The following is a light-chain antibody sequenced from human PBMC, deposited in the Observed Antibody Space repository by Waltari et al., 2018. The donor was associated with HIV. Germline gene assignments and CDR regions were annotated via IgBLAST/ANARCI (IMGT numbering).Light chain of an antibody. J-gene: IGKJ1*01. CDR1: DSLVNRNGITY. V-gene: IGKV2-30*01. CDR2: KVS. Sequence: VVMAQSPLSLPVTLGQPAYIPCTSSDSLVNRNGITYLNWFLQRPGQSPRRLIYKVSNRDSGVPDRFSGSGSGTDFTLKISRVEAEDVAVYYCMQGTYWPPTFGQGTKVEIK. CDR3: MQGTYWPPT.